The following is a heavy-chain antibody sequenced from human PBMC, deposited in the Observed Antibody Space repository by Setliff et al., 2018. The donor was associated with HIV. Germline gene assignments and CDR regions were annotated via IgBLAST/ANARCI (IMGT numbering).Heavy chain of an antibody. Sequence: WASVKVSCKASGYTFTGYYMHWVRQAPGQGPEWLGRINPKSGGTRYAQKFQGRVSMTRDTAISTAYMELSRLRSDDSAVYYCARLPFITIFGVLNGDDGFDIWGQGTMVTVSS. CDR3: ARLPFITIFGVLNGDDGFDI. V-gene: IGHV1-2*06. D-gene: IGHD3-3*01. J-gene: IGHJ3*02. CDR2: INPKSGGT. CDR1: GYTFTGYY.